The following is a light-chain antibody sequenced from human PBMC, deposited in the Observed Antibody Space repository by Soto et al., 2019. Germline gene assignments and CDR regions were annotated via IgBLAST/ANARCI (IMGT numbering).Light chain of an antibody. Sequence: QSVLTQPASVSGSPGQSITISCTGTSSDIGDYNYVSWYQQHPGKAPKLMIFEVSKRPSGVSDRFSGSKSGNTASLTISGLQPEDEAHYYCSSYSNRGTLYVFGTGTKV. V-gene: IGLV2-14*01. CDR3: SSYSNRGTLYV. CDR2: EVS. J-gene: IGLJ1*01. CDR1: SSDIGDYNY.